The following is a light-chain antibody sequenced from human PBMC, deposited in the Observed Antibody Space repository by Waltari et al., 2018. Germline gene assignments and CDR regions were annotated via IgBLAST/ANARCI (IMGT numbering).Light chain of an antibody. Sequence: QSALTQPPSASGSPGQSVTISCTGTSNDVGGYKYASWYQHHPGKVPKLIIYEVSKRPSGVPDRFSGSKSGNTASLTVSGLQADDEADYYCCSYAGSLTFYVFGTGTKVTVL. CDR2: EVS. V-gene: IGLV2-8*01. CDR3: CSYAGSLTFYV. J-gene: IGLJ1*01. CDR1: SNDVGGYKY.